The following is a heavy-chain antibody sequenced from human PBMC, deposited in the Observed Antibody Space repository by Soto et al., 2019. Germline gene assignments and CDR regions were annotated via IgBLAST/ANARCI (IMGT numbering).Heavy chain of an antibody. CDR2: IIPILGIA. Sequence: QVQLVQSGAEVKKPGSSVKVSCKASGGTFSSYTISWVRQAPXXXLEWMGRIIPILGIANYAQKFQGRVTITAXKSTSXXXXXXXXXXXXXXXXXXXXXXXXXXPHDAFDIWGQGTMVTVSS. CDR3: XXXXXXXPHDAFDI. CDR1: GGTFSSYT. V-gene: IGHV1-69*02. J-gene: IGHJ3*02.